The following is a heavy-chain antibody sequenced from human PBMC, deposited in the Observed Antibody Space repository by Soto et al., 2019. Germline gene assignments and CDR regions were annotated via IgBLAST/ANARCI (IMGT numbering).Heavy chain of an antibody. V-gene: IGHV4-39*02. Sequence: SETLSLTCTVSGGSIGGSACYWGWIRQSPGKGLEWIGSIYYSGSTYYNPSLKSRVTISVDTSKNHFSLKLSSVTAADTAVFYCARDYGVRGPYYYSMDVWGQGTTVTVSS. CDR3: ARDYGVRGPYYYSMDV. CDR2: IYYSGST. D-gene: IGHD4-17*01. J-gene: IGHJ6*02. CDR1: GGSIGGSACY.